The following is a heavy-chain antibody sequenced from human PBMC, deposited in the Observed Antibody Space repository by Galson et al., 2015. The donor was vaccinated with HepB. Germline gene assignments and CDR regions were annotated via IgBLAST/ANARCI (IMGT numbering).Heavy chain of an antibody. J-gene: IGHJ2*01. D-gene: IGHD1-20*01. V-gene: IGHV3-33*01. CDR1: GFKFSDYA. Sequence: SLRLSCAASGFKFSDYAMHWVRQAPGKGLEWMSVIWYEGTNKFYADSVKGRFTISRDNSKNMLFLEMNSLRVDDTGVYYCARDHRIKWNDVGYFDLWGRGALVTVSS. CDR3: ARDHRIKWNDVGYFDL. CDR2: IWYEGTNK.